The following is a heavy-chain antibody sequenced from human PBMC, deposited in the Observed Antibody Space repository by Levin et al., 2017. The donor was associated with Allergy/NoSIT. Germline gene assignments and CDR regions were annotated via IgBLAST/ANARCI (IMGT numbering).Heavy chain of an antibody. CDR2: IYYSGST. D-gene: IGHD3-10*01. V-gene: IGHV4-31*03. J-gene: IGHJ4*02. CDR1: GGSISSGGYY. CDR3: AGTLGGAGPFDY. Sequence: SETLSLTCTVSGGSISSGGYYWSWIRQHPGKGLEWIGYIYYSGSTYYNPSLKSRVTISVDTSKNQFSLKLSSVTAADTAVYYCAGTLGGAGPFDYWGQGTLVTVSS.